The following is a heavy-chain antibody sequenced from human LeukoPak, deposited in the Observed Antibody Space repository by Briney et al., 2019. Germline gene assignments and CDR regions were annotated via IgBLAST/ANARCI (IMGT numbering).Heavy chain of an antibody. CDR3: ARDGIVVVPAATGPYYYYYYMDV. CDR1: GGSISSYY. V-gene: IGHV4-4*07. CDR2: IYTSGCT. D-gene: IGHD2-2*01. Sequence: SETLSLTCTVSGGSISSYYWSWIRQPAGKGLEWIGRIYTSGCTNYNPSLKSRVTMSVDTSKNQFSLKLSSVTAADTAVYYCARDGIVVVPAATGPYYYYYYMDVWGKGTTVTVSS. J-gene: IGHJ6*03.